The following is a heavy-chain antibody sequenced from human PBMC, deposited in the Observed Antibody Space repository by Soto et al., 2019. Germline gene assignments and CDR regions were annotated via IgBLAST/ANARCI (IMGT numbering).Heavy chain of an antibody. CDR2: IYWDDDK. D-gene: IGHD3-10*01. V-gene: IGHV2-5*02. CDR1: GFSLDTSGAA. Sequence: QITLKESGATLVKPTQTLTLTCTYSGFSLDTSGAAVGWIRQPPGKGLEWLSVIYWDDDKRSSPSLRSRLTITKDTSKNQVVLRMTNMDPADTATYYCAHRDRASGGLFDYWGQGTLVTVSS. CDR3: AHRDRASGGLFDY. J-gene: IGHJ4*02.